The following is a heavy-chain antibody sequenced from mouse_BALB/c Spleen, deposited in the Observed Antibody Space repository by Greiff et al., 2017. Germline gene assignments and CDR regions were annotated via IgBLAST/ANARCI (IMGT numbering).Heavy chain of an antibody. J-gene: IGHJ1*01. CDR3: AKDYYRYDGWYFDV. V-gene: IGHV14-3*02. D-gene: IGHD2-14*01. CDR2: IDPANGNT. Sequence: VQLKQSGAELVKPGASVKLSCTASGFNIKDTYMHWVKQRPEQGLEWIGRIDPANGNTKYDPKFQGKATITADTSSNTAYLRLSSLTSEDTAVYYCAKDYYRYDGWYFDVWGAGTTVTVSS. CDR1: GFNIKDTY.